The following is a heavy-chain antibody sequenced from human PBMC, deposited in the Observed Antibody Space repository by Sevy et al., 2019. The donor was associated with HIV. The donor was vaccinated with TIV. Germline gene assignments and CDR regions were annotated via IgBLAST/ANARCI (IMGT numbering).Heavy chain of an antibody. CDR3: ARDGLTYGGMDV. CDR2: TYCRSKWYN. D-gene: IGHD1-20*01. V-gene: IGHV6-1*01. J-gene: IGHJ6*02. Sequence: SQTFSLTCAISGDSVSSNSAAWNWIRQSPSRGLEWLGRTYCRSKWYNDYAVSVKSRITINPDRSKNQVSLQLNSVTPEDTAIYYCARDGLTYGGMDVWGQGTTVTVSS. CDR1: GDSVSSNSAA.